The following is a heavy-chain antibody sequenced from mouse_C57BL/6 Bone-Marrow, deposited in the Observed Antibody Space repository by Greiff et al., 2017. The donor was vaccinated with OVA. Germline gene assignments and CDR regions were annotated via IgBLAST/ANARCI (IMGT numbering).Heavy chain of an antibody. V-gene: IGHV14-3*01. J-gene: IGHJ4*01. CDR1: GFNIKNTY. Sequence: EVQGVESVAELVRPGASVKLSCTASGFNIKNTYMHWVKQRPEQGLEWIGRIDPASGNTKYAPKFQGKATITAEPSSNTAYLQLSSLTSEDSAIYYCARWVVTTKAMDYWGQGTSVTVAS. D-gene: IGHD2-2*01. CDR2: IDPASGNT. CDR3: ARWVVTTKAMDY.